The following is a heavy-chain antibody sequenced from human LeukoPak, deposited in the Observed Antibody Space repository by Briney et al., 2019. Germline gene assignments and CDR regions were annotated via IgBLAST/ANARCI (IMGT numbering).Heavy chain of an antibody. CDR3: ARGVDTAMVEDAFDI. J-gene: IGHJ3*02. Sequence: ASVKVSCKASGYTFTSYAMNWVRQAPGQGLEWMGWINTNTGNPTYAQGFTGRFVFSLDTPVSTAYLQISSLTAEDTAVYYCARGVDTAMVEDAFDIWGPGTMVTVSS. V-gene: IGHV7-4-1*02. CDR1: GYTFTSYA. CDR2: INTNTGNP. D-gene: IGHD5-18*01.